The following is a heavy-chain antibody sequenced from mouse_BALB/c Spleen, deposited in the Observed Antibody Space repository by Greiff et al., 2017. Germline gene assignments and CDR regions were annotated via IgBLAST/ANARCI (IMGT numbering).Heavy chain of an antibody. CDR3: ARAGATGFAY. V-gene: IGHV5-6-5*01. J-gene: IGHJ3*01. CDR2: ISSGGST. CDR1: GFTFSSYA. D-gene: IGHD3-1*01. Sequence: EVKLVESGGGLVKPGGSLKLSCAASGFTFSSYAMSWVRQTPEKRLEWVASISSGGSTYYPDSVKGRFTISRDNARNILYLQMSSVRSEDTAMYYCARAGATGFAYWGQGTLVTVSA.